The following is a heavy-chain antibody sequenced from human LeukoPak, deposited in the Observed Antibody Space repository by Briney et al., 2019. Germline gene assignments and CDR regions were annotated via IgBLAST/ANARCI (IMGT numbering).Heavy chain of an antibody. V-gene: IGHV1-69*13. CDR2: IIPIFGTA. CDR3: AGVAAAEVNYYYYYGMDV. Sequence: VKVSCKASGGTFSSYAISWVRQAPGQGLEWMGGIIPIFGTANYAQKFQGRVTITADKSTSTAYMELSSLRSEDTAVYYCAGVAAAEVNYYYYYGMDVWGKGTTVTVSS. J-gene: IGHJ6*04. D-gene: IGHD6-13*01. CDR1: GGTFSSYA.